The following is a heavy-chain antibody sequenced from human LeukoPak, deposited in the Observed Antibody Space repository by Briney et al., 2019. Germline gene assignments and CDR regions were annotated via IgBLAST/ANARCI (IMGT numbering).Heavy chain of an antibody. CDR2: ISGSDGNT. J-gene: IGHJ3*02. CDR3: AGGLGYCSGGSCQRHGAFDI. D-gene: IGHD2-15*01. Sequence: GGSLRLSCAASGFTFSTYAMSWVRQAPGKGLEWVSGISGSDGNTYYAGSVKGRFTISRDNSKNTLYLQMNSLRAEDTAVYYCAGGLGYCSGGSCQRHGAFDIWGQGTMVTVSS. V-gene: IGHV3-23*01. CDR1: GFTFSTYA.